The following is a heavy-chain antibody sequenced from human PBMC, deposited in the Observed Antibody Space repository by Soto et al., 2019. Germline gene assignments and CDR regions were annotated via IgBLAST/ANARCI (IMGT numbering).Heavy chain of an antibody. CDR3: ARKGGGYYYEYFDY. CDR2: IIPIFGTA. V-gene: IGHV1-69*06. J-gene: IGHJ4*02. CDR1: GGTFSSYA. D-gene: IGHD3-22*01. Sequence: ASVKVSCKASGGTFSSYAISWVRQAPGQGLEWMGGIIPIFGTANYAQKFQGRVTITADKSTSTAYMELSSLRSEDTAVYYCARKGGGYYYEYFDYWGQGTLVTVSS.